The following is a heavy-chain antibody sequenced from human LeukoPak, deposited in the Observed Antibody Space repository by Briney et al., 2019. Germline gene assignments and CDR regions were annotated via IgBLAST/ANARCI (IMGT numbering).Heavy chain of an antibody. CDR1: GYTHTELS. CDR3: ATFSSSWYRLDY. V-gene: IGHV1-24*01. J-gene: IGHJ4*02. D-gene: IGHD6-13*01. Sequence: ASVKVSCKVSGYTHTELSMHWVRQARGKGLEWMGGFDPEDGETIYAQKFQGRVTMTEDTSTDTAYIELSSLRSEDTAVYYCATFSSSWYRLDYWGQGTLVTVSS. CDR2: FDPEDGET.